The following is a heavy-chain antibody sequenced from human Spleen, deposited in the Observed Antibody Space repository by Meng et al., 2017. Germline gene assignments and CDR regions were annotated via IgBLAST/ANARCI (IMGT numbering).Heavy chain of an antibody. CDR1: GFTFSGHW. J-gene: IGHJ6*02. Sequence: GESLKISCAASGFTFSGHWMHWVRQAPGKGLEWVSLISWDGGSTYYADSVKGRFTISRDNSKNSLYLQMNSLRAEDTALYYCAKGDYGMDVWGQGTTVTVSS. CDR2: ISWDGGST. V-gene: IGHV3-43D*04. CDR3: AKGDYGMDV.